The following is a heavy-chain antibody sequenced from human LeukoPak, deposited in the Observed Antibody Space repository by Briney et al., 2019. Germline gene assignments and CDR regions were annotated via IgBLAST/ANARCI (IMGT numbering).Heavy chain of an antibody. D-gene: IGHD1-26*01. CDR2: INHNGST. V-gene: IGHV4-34*01. CDR3: ARVGRYSGSPGYYYYGMDV. CDR1: GGSFSGYY. Sequence: SETLSLTCAVYGGSFSGYYWSWIRQPPGKGLEWIGEINHNGSTNYNPSLKSRVTISVDTSKNQFSLKPSSVTAADTAVYYCARVGRYSGSPGYYYYGMDVWGQGTTVTVSS. J-gene: IGHJ6*02.